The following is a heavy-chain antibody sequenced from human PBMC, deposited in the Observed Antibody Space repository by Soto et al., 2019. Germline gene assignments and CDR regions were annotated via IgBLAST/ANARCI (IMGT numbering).Heavy chain of an antibody. CDR1: GYSISSGYY. CDR3: ARVLDELEKGPHFAY. J-gene: IGHJ4*02. V-gene: IGHV4-38-2*01. D-gene: IGHD1-1*01. CDR2: IYHSGSI. Sequence: PSETLSLTCAVSGYSISSGYYWGWIRQPPGKGLEWIGTIYHSGSIFYNPSLKSRVTISVDTSKNQFSLKLSSVTAADTAVYYCARVLDELEKGPHFAYWGQGTLVTVSA.